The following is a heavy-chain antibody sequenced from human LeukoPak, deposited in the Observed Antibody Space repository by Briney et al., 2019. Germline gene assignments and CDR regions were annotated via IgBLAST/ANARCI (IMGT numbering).Heavy chain of an antibody. CDR1: GGTFSSYA. Sequence: GASVKVSCKASGGTFSSYAISWVRQAPGQGLEWMGGIIPIFGTANYAQKFQGRVTITADESTSTAYMELSSLRSEDTAVYYCARVPLIAAAGTVVTGHFDYWGQGTLVTVSS. CDR3: ARVPLIAAAGTVVTGHFDY. J-gene: IGHJ4*02. D-gene: IGHD6-13*01. CDR2: IIPIFGTA. V-gene: IGHV1-69*13.